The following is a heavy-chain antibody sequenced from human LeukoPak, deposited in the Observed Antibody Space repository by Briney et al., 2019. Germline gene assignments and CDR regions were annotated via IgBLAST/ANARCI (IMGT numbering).Heavy chain of an antibody. CDR3: ARDKEAAVDFWSGYYPL. CDR2: IKRDGSEK. CDR1: GFIFSSYW. J-gene: IGHJ4*02. Sequence: GGSLRLSCAASGFIFSSYWMGWVRQAPGKGLEWVANIKRDGSEKYYVDSVKGRFTISRDNAQNSLYLQMNSLRAEGTAVYFCARDKEAAVDFWSGYYPLWGQGTLVTVSS. D-gene: IGHD3-3*01. V-gene: IGHV3-7*01.